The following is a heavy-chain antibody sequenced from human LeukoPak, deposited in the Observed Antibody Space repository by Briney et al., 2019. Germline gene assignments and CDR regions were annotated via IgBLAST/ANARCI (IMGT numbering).Heavy chain of an antibody. Sequence: SETLSLTCAVYGGSFSGYYWSWIRQPPGKGLEWIGEINHSGSTNYNPSLKSRVTISVDTSKNQFSPKLSSVTAADTAVYYCARGSGAAAGPNDYWGQGTLVTVSS. D-gene: IGHD6-13*01. V-gene: IGHV4-34*01. CDR2: INHSGST. J-gene: IGHJ4*02. CDR1: GGSFSGYY. CDR3: ARGSGAAAGPNDY.